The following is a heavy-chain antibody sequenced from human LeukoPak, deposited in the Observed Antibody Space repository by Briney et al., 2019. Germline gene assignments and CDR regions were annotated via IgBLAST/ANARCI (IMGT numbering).Heavy chain of an antibody. CDR3: ARDDTDGSGSYRLLRDAFDI. J-gene: IGHJ3*02. V-gene: IGHV4-34*01. D-gene: IGHD3-10*01. CDR2: INHSGST. Sequence: PSETLSLTCAVYGGSFSGYYWSWIRQPPGKGLEWIGEINHSGSTNYNPSLKSRVTISVDTSKNQFSLKLSSVTAADTAVYYCARDDTDGSGSYRLLRDAFDIWGQGTMVTVSS. CDR1: GGSFSGYY.